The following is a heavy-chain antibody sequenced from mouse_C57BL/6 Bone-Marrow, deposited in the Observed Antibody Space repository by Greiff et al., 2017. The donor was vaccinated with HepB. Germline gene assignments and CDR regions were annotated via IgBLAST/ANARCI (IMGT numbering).Heavy chain of an antibody. CDR3: TTVYDYDGDYAMDY. Sequence: VQLQQSGAELVRPGASVKLSCTASGFNIKDDYMHWVKQRPEQGLEWIGWIDPENGDTEYASKFQGKATITADTSSNTAYLQLSSLTSEDTAVYYCTTVYDYDGDYAMDYWGQGTSVTVSS. V-gene: IGHV14-4*01. CDR2: IDPENGDT. J-gene: IGHJ4*01. CDR1: GFNIKDDY. D-gene: IGHD2-4*01.